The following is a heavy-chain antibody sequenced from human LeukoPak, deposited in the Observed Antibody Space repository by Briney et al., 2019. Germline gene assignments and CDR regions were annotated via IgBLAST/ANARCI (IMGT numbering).Heavy chain of an antibody. CDR1: GGTFSSYA. J-gene: IGHJ5*02. D-gene: IGHD2-2*01. CDR3: ARGSPAVNMPFGP. V-gene: IGHV1-69*05. Sequence: SVKVSCKASGGTFSSYAITWVRQAPGQGLEWMGGIIPIFGTANYAQKFQGRVTITTDESTSTAYMELSSLRSEDTAVYYCARGSPAVNMPFGPWGQGTLVTVSS. CDR2: IIPIFGTA.